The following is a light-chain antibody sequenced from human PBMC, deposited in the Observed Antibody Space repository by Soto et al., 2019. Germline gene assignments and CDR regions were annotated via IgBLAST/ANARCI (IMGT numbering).Light chain of an antibody. V-gene: IGLV2-8*01. J-gene: IGLJ2*01. Sequence: QSALTQPPSASVSPGQSVTISCTGTNSDVGGYKYVSWYQQHPGKAPKLMIYEVNKRSSGVPDRFSGSKSGNTASLTVSGLQAEDEADYYCSSFAGSNNLLFGGGTKLTVL. CDR2: EVN. CDR1: NSDVGGYKY. CDR3: SSFAGSNNLL.